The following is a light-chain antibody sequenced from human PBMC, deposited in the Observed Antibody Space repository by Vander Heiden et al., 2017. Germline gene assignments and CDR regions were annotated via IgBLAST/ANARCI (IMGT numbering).Light chain of an antibody. Sequence: DAAMSQSPLSMPVNLGQPASISCRSSQSLVYSDRNTDLDLFQQRPAQSPRRLAYKVPHRDSGVPDRFSGSGSCTDFTLKITRVEAEDVGLYYCMQGTHCTFGQGTK. V-gene: IGKV2-30*01. CDR3: MQGTHCT. J-gene: IGKJ1*01. CDR2: KVP. CDR1: QSLVYSDRNTD.